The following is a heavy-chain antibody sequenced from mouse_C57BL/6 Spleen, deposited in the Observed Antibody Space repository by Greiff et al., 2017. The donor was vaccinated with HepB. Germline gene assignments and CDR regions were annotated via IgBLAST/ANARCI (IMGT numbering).Heavy chain of an antibody. J-gene: IGHJ2*01. D-gene: IGHD1-1*01. CDR3: TSITTVVATGFDY. CDR2: IDPEDGDT. V-gene: IGHV14-1*01. Sequence: EVKLMESGAELVRPGASVKLSCTASGFNIKDYYMHWVKQRPEQGLEWIGRIDPEDGDTEYAPKFQGKATMTADTSSNTAYLQLSSLTSEDTAVYYCTSITTVVATGFDYWGQGTTLTVSS. CDR1: GFNIKDYY.